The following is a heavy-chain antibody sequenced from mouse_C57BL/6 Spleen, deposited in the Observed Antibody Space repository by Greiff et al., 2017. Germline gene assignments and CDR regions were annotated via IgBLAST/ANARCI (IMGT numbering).Heavy chain of an antibody. V-gene: IGHV1-52*01. CDR3: ARGYYYAMDY. J-gene: IGHJ4*01. Sequence: QVQLQQPGAELVRPGSSVKLSCKASGYTFTSYWMHWVKQRPIQGLEWIGNIDPSDSDTHYNQKFKYKATLTVDKSSSTAYMQLSSLTSEDSAVYYCARGYYYAMDYWGQGTSVTVSS. CDR1: GYTFTSYW. CDR2: IDPSDSDT.